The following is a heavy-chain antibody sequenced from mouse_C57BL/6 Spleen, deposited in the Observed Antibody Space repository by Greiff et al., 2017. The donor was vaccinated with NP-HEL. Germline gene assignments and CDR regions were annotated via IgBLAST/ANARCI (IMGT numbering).Heavy chain of an antibody. CDR1: GYTFTDYN. CDR2: INPNNGGT. CDR3: ARENPIYAMDY. J-gene: IGHJ4*01. Sequence: EVKLVESGPELVKPGASVKIPCKASGYTFTDYNMDWVKQSHGKSLEWIGDINPNNGGTIYNQKFKGKATLTVDKSSSTAYMELRSLTSEDTAVYYCARENPIYAMDYWGQGTSVTVSS. V-gene: IGHV1-18*01.